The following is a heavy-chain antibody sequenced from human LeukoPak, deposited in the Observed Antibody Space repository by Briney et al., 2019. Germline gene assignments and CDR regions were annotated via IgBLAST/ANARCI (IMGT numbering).Heavy chain of an antibody. CDR3: ARGHTAANFDY. V-gene: IGHV1-18*01. CDR2: ISGYNGNT. Sequence: ASVKVSCKASGYTFTSYGYSWVRQAPGQGLEWIGWISGYNGNTNYAQRLQGRVTMTTDTSTSTAYMELRSLRSDDTAVYYCARGHTAANFDYWGQGTLVTVSS. CDR1: GYTFTSYG. J-gene: IGHJ4*02. D-gene: IGHD2-21*02.